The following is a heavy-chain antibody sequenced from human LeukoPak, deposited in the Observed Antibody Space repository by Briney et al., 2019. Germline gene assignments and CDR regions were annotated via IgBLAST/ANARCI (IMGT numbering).Heavy chain of an antibody. Sequence: GGSLRLSCAASGFTFSSYWMHWVRQAPGKGLVWVSRSNSDGSSTSYADSVKGRFTISRDNAKNTLYLQMNSLRAEDTAVYYCARGYCSSTSCYREGFDPWGQGTLVTVSS. D-gene: IGHD2-2*01. J-gene: IGHJ5*02. V-gene: IGHV3-74*01. CDR3: ARGYCSSTSCYREGFDP. CDR2: SNSDGSST. CDR1: GFTFSSYW.